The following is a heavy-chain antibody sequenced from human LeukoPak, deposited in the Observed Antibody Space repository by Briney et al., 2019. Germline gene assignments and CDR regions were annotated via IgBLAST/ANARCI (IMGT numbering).Heavy chain of an antibody. CDR3: ARETGCHNGVCFSYYYYGLDV. J-gene: IGHJ6*02. CDR1: GVTVSSNY. D-gene: IGHD2-8*01. V-gene: IGHV3-53*01. CDR2: MYRGGKT. Sequence: PGESLRLSCAVSGVTVSSNYLSWVRQTPGKGLEWLSMMYRGGKTAYADSVRGRFTISRDNSKNTLYLQMNSLRGEDTAVYYRARETGCHNGVCFSYYYYGLDVWGQGTTVTVSS.